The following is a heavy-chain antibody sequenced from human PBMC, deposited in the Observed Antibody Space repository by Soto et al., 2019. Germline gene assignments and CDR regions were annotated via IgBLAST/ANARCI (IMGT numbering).Heavy chain of an antibody. Sequence: GGSLRLSCVASGFTFGSRAMSWVRQAPGEGLEWVSTITDTGGDTKYADSVRGRFTIARDNSKNTLYLQMSSLRAEDSAVYYFATGSTDSYPGRRIFHIWGRRSLVTVSS. V-gene: IGHV3-23*01. CDR3: ATGSTDSYPGRRIFHI. CDR1: GFTFGSRA. D-gene: IGHD3-3*01. J-gene: IGHJ4*02. CDR2: ITDTGGDT.